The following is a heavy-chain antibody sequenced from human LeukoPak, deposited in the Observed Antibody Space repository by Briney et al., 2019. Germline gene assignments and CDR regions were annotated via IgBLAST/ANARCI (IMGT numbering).Heavy chain of an antibody. CDR3: VRDLFDDYSLDY. J-gene: IGHJ4*02. CDR1: GFTFSSYS. CDR2: INSDSRLM. V-gene: IGHV3-21*01. D-gene: IGHD3-16*01. Sequence: GGSLRLSCAASGFTFSSYSMNWVRQTPGKGLEWVSSINSDSRLMYYAESVKGRFTISRDNARNSLYLQLNSLRAEDTAVYFCVRDLFDDYSLDYWGQGTLVTVSS.